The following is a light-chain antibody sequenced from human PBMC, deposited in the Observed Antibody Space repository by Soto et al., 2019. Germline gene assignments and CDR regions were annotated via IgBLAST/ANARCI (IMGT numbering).Light chain of an antibody. CDR1: QGVGSF. J-gene: IGKJ1*01. CDR3: QQRNWPWT. Sequence: EIVLTQSPATLSLSPGQRATLSCRAIQGVGSFLAWYQQKPGQAPRLLIYDVSNRATGIPPRYSGSGSGTDITLTISSLEAEDFAVYYCQQRNWPWTFGPRTEVEIK. V-gene: IGKV3-11*01. CDR2: DVS.